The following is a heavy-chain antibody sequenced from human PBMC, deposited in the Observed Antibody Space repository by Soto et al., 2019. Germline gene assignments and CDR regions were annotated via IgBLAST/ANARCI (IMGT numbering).Heavy chain of an antibody. Sequence: QVQLVQSGAEVREPGASVKVSCKASGYNFASNHMHWVRQIPGQGLEWMGIINPTDESTSYAQKFRGRVTLTRDTPTNTYYLELSGLTSEDTAVYYCARDRFGSWTFDYWGQGTLVTVSS. CDR2: INPTDEST. CDR3: ARDRFGSWTFDY. CDR1: GYNFASNH. V-gene: IGHV1-46*01. J-gene: IGHJ4*02. D-gene: IGHD6-13*01.